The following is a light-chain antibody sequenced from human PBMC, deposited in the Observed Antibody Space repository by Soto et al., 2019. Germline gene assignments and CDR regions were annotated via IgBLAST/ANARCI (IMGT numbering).Light chain of an antibody. CDR1: QSVSTRD. CDR2: GAS. V-gene: IGKV3-20*01. Sequence: ESMLTQSPGTLSLSPGERATLSCRARQSVSTRDLAWYQQKPGQAPRLLIYGASIRATGIPDRFSGSGSGTDFTLTISRLEPEDFAVYYCHQFGSSPPAFTFGQGTKLEI. CDR3: HQFGSSPPAFT. J-gene: IGKJ2*01.